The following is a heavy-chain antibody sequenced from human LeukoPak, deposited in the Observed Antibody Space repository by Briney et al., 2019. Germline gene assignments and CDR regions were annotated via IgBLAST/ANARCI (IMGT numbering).Heavy chain of an antibody. J-gene: IGHJ4*02. CDR2: FDPEDGET. V-gene: IGHV1-24*01. D-gene: IGHD5-12*01. Sequence: GASVRVSCTAPGYTFSGSFMHWVRQAPGKGLEWMGGFDPEDGETIYAQKFQGRVTMTEDTSTDTAYMELSSLRSEDTAVYYCATGPIYSGYGPRDYFDYWGQGTLVTVSS. CDR1: GYTFSGSF. CDR3: ATGPIYSGYGPRDYFDY.